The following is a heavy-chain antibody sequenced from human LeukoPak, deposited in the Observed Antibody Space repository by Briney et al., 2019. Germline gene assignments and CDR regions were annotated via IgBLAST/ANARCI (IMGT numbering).Heavy chain of an antibody. J-gene: IGHJ4*02. CDR2: IYYSGST. CDR3: ARHDFYYGSGYFDY. Sequence: SETLSLTCTVSGGSISSYYWSWIRQPPGKGLEWFGYIYYSGSTNYNPSLKSRVTISVDTSKNQFSLKLSSVTAADTAVYYCARHDFYYGSGYFDYWGQGTLVTVSS. CDR1: GGSISSYY. V-gene: IGHV4-59*08. D-gene: IGHD3-10*01.